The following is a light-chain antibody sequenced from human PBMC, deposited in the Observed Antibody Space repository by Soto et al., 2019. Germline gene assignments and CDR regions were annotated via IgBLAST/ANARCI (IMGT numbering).Light chain of an antibody. V-gene: IGKV1-5*01. CDR2: GAS. CDR3: QHYDTFSGT. CDR1: EDIDTS. J-gene: IGKJ1*01. Sequence: DIQMTQSPSTLSVSLGDRITITCRACEDIDTSLAWFQQRPGKAPKVLIAGASGLMNGVPSTFSGSGSGTEFALTSSSVQPDDFATYFCQHYDTFSGTFGQGTKV.